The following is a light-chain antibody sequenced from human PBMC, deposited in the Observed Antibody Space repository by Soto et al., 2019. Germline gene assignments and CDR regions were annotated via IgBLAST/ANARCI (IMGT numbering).Light chain of an antibody. V-gene: IGKV1-39*01. Sequence: DIQMTQSPSSLSASIGDRVTITCRASHSINKYLNWYRQKPGEAPKLLIHAASTLQTGIPSSFSGSGSGTDFTLIVNSLQSEDFATYFCQQSHSAPFTFGPGTKVEIK. J-gene: IGKJ3*01. CDR3: QQSHSAPFT. CDR2: AAS. CDR1: HSINKY.